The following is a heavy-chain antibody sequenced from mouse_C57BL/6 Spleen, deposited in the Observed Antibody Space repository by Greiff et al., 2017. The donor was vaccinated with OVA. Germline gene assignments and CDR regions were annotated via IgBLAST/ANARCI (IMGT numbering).Heavy chain of an antibody. CDR1: GYTFTDSY. Sequence: LVESGAELVRPGASVKLSCKASGYTFTDSYINWVKQRHGQGLEWIARIYPGSGNTSYSEKFKGKATLTAEKSSSTAYMQLSSLTSEDSAVYFCARNYDYDSFAYWGQGTLVTVSA. CDR2: IYPGSGNT. V-gene: IGHV1-76*01. D-gene: IGHD2-4*01. CDR3: ARNYDYDSFAY. J-gene: IGHJ3*01.